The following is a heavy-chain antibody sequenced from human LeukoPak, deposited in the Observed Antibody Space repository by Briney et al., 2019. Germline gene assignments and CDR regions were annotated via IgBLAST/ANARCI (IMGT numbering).Heavy chain of an antibody. J-gene: IGHJ5*02. CDR1: GYTFTSYD. D-gene: IGHD6-13*01. CDR2: MNPNSGNT. CDR3: ARGRYSSSRRGFDP. V-gene: IGHV1-8*01. Sequence: GASVKVSCKASGYTFTSYDTNWVRQATGQGLEWMGWMNPNSGNTGYAQKFQGRVTMTRNTSISTAYMELSSLRSEDTAVYYCARGRYSSSRRGFDPWGQGTLVTVSS.